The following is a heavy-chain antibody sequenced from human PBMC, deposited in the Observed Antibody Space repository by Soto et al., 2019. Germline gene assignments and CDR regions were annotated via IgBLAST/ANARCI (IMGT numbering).Heavy chain of an antibody. J-gene: IGHJ4*02. CDR1: GGSISNYY. V-gene: IGHV4-59*08. Sequence: SETLSLTCTGSGGSISNYYWSWIRQPPGKGLEWIGYIYYSGSANYNPSLKSRVTISVDTSKNQFSLRLSSVTAADTAVYYCARSSGYSGYYFDYWGQGTLVTVSS. D-gene: IGHD5-12*01. CDR3: ARSSGYSGYYFDY. CDR2: IYYSGSA.